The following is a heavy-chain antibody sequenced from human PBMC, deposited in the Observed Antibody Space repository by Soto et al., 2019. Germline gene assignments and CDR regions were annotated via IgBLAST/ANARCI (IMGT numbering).Heavy chain of an antibody. CDR2: ISYDGSNK. CDR3: AKDSLGYDSSGYYLPRPLANDY. V-gene: IGHV3-30*18. CDR1: GFTFSSYG. Sequence: GGSLRLSCAASGFTFSSYGMHWVRQAPGKGLEWVAVISYDGSNKYYADSVKGRFTVSRDNSKNTLYLQMNSLRAEDTAVYYGAKDSLGYDSSGYYLPRPLANDYWGQGTLVTVSS. D-gene: IGHD3-22*01. J-gene: IGHJ4*02.